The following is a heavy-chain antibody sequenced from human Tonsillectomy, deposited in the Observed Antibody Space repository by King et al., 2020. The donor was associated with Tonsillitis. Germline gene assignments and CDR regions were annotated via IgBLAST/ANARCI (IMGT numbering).Heavy chain of an antibody. D-gene: IGHD1-1*01. CDR2: ISYDGREK. CDR1: GFTFSHYA. J-gene: IGHJ4*03. CDR3: ARNLMWGDSNDPLGYFDY. V-gene: IGHV3-30*04. Sequence: VQLVESGGGVVQPGRSLRLSCEASGFTFSHYAMHWVRQAPGKGLEWVAIISYDGREKYYADSVKGRFTISRDNSKNKMYVQMNSLRAEDTAVYYCARNLMWGDSNDPLGYFDYWGQGTRVTVSS.